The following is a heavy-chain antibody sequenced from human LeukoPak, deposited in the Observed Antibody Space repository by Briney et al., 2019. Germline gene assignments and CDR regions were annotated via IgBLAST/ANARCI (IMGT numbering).Heavy chain of an antibody. CDR1: GYTFTGYY. CDR3: ARGPESSSGRYYYYYYMDV. V-gene: IGHV1-2*02. CDR2: INPNSGGT. Sequence: ASVKVSCKASGYTFTGYYMHWVRQAPGQGLEWMGWINPNSGGTNYAQKFQGRVTVTRDTSISTAYKELSRLRSDDTAVYYCARGPESSSGRYYYYYYMDVWGKGTTVTVSS. J-gene: IGHJ6*03. D-gene: IGHD3-22*01.